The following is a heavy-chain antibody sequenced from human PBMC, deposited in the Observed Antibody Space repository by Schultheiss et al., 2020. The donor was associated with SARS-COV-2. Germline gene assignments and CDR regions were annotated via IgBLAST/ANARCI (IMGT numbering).Heavy chain of an antibody. V-gene: IGHV3-15*01. Sequence: GGSLRLSCAASGFTFSSYAMHWVRQAPGKGLEWVGRIKSKTDGGTTDYAAPVKGRFTISRDDSKSIAYLQMNSLKTEDTAVYYCTRVKVQQWLVRGAFDIWGQGTMVTVSS. CDR1: GFTFSSYA. J-gene: IGHJ3*02. CDR2: IKSKTDGGTT. D-gene: IGHD6-19*01. CDR3: TRVKVQQWLVRGAFDI.